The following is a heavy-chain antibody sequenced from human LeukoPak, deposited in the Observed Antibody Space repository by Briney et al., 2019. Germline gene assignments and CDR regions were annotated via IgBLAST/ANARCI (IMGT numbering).Heavy chain of an antibody. D-gene: IGHD1-1*01. Sequence: GGSLRLSCAAPGFSFSSNWMGWVRQAPGKGLEWVAHIKRDGSQKYYLDSVKGRFTISRDNAKNSLYLQLNSLRVEDTAVYYCARLGLEVGGPNWFDPWGQGTLVAVSS. CDR2: IKRDGSQK. J-gene: IGHJ5*02. V-gene: IGHV3-7*01. CDR1: GFSFSSNW. CDR3: ARLGLEVGGPNWFDP.